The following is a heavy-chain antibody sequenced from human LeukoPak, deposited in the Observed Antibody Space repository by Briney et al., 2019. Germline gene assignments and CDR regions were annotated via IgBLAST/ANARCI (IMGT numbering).Heavy chain of an antibody. Sequence: GESLKISCQGSGYSFTNSWIGWVRQMPEKGLEWMGIIFPADSDTRYSPSFQGQVTISADKSISTAYLQWTSLKASDTAMYYCATLAVAGSGTFDYWGQGTLVTVSS. CDR2: IFPADSDT. CDR3: ATLAVAGSGTFDY. CDR1: GYSFTNSW. J-gene: IGHJ4*02. D-gene: IGHD6-19*01. V-gene: IGHV5-51*01.